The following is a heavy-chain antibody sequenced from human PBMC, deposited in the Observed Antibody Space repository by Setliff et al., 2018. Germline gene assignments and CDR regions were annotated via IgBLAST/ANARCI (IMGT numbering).Heavy chain of an antibody. Sequence: GSLRLSCAASGFTFSNAWMSWVCQAPGKGLEWVANIKQDGSEKYYVDSVKGRFTISRDNAKNSLYLQMNSLRAEDTAVYYCARERGLGYCSSTSCRYYYYGMDVWGQGTTVTVSS. V-gene: IGHV3-7*01. D-gene: IGHD2-2*01. CDR2: IKQDGSEK. J-gene: IGHJ6*02. CDR3: ARERGLGYCSSTSCRYYYYGMDV. CDR1: GFTFSNAW.